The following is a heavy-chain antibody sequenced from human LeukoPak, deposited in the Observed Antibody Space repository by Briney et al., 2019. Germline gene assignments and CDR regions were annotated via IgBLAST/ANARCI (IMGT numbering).Heavy chain of an antibody. J-gene: IGHJ5*02. Sequence: SETLSLTCAVYGGSFSGYYWSWIRQPPGKGLEWIGEINHSGSTNYNPSLKRRVTISVDTSKNQFSLKLSSVTAADTAVYYCARGRRTAQTKNNWFDPWGQGTLVTVSS. CDR3: ARGRRTAQTKNNWFDP. CDR1: GGSFSGYY. CDR2: INHSGST. V-gene: IGHV4-34*01. D-gene: IGHD2-8*01.